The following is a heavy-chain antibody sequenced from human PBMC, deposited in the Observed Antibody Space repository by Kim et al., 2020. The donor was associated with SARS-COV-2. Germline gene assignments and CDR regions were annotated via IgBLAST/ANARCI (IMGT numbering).Heavy chain of an antibody. CDR1: GFSFSDVW. CDR3: VRVRDSY. Sequence: GGSLRLSCAASGFSFSDVWMSWVRQAPGKGLEWVANIKQDGSEKYYGDSVKGRFTISRDNAKKSLYLQMDSLRAEDTAVYYCVRVRDSYWGQGTLVIVSS. J-gene: IGHJ4*02. V-gene: IGHV3-7*01. CDR2: IKQDGSEK.